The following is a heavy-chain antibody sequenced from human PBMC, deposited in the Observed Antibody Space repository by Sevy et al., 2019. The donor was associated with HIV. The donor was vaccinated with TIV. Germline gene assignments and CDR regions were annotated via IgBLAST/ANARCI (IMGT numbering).Heavy chain of an antibody. CDR3: ARGIYGVFDAFDI. J-gene: IGHJ3*02. CDR2: IYYSGST. D-gene: IGHD4-17*01. Sequence: ETLSLTCTVSGGSVSSGSYYWSWIRQPPGKGLEWIGYIYYSGSTNYNPSLKSRVTISVDTSKNQFSLKLSSVTTADKAVYYCARGIYGVFDAFDIWGQGTMVTVSS. V-gene: IGHV4-61*01. CDR1: GGSVSSGSYY.